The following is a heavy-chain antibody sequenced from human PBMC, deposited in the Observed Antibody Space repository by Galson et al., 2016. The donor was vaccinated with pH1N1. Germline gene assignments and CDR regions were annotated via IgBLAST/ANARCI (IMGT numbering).Heavy chain of an antibody. CDR3: VKGGDFDQ. V-gene: IGHV1-3*01. J-gene: IGHJ4*02. Sequence: SVKVSCKASGFTFTTYGIHWVRQAPGQRLQWMGWINCGDVDTSYAERFQGRVTISRDASTTTVYMDLTNLRPEDTAVFYCVKGGDFDQWGQGTLVTVSS. D-gene: IGHD4-17*01. CDR2: INCGDVDT. CDR1: GFTFTTYG.